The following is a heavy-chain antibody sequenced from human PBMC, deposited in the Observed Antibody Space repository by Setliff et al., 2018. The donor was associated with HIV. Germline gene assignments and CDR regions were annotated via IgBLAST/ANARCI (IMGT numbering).Heavy chain of an antibody. V-gene: IGHV1-2*02. CDR3: AVASIVSTARWNH. Sequence: RASVKVSCKASGYSFSGYYLHWVRRAPGQGLEWMGWINPNSGATNYAQNFQGRVTMTRDTSISTAYMDLSSLTSDDTAVYYCAVASIVSTARWNHWGRGTLVTVLL. CDR2: INPNSGAT. D-gene: IGHD1-26*01. CDR1: GYSFSGYY. J-gene: IGHJ5*02.